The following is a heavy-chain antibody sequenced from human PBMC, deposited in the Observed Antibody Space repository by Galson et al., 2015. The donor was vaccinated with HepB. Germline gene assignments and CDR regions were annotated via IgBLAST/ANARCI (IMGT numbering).Heavy chain of an antibody. Sequence: SVKVSCKASGYTFTGYYMHWVRQAPGQGLEWMGWINPNSGGTNYAQKFQGWVTMTRDTSISTAYMELSRLRSDDTAVYYCARGGGGSYYGWFDPWGQGTLVTVSS. D-gene: IGHD1-26*01. CDR1: GYTFTGYY. V-gene: IGHV1-2*04. CDR2: INPNSGGT. J-gene: IGHJ5*02. CDR3: ARGGGGSYYGWFDP.